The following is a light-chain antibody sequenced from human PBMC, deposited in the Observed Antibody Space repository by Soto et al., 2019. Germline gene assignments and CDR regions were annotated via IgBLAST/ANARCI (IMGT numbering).Light chain of an antibody. CDR2: DAS. V-gene: IGKV1-5*01. CDR1: QSISRW. J-gene: IGKJ1*01. CDR3: QQYSACPWT. Sequence: DIQMTQSPSTLTASVGDRVSITCRSSQSISRWLAWFQQIPGQAPKVLIYDASTLQSGVPSRFSGSGSGTEFTLTINGLQPDDFATYYCQQYSACPWTFGQGSKVEVK.